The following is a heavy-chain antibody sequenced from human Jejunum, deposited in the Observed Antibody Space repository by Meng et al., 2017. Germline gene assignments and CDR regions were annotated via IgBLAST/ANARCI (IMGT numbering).Heavy chain of an antibody. CDR3: GKVDPITAHTSGWYGVDY. CDR1: GFAFGSYI. J-gene: IGHJ4*02. V-gene: IGHV3-23*01. CDR2: MSGSGGMT. D-gene: IGHD6-13*01. Sequence: GGSLRLSCVASGFAFGSYIMTWVRQAPGKGLEYVSSMSGSGGMTYYADSVKGRFTISRDNSKNTLYLQMNSLGGDDPATYYCGKVDPITAHTSGWYGVDYWGQGTLVTVSS.